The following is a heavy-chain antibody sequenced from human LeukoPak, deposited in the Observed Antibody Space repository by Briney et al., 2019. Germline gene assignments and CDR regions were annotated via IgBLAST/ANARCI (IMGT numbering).Heavy chain of an antibody. D-gene: IGHD1-14*01. V-gene: IGHV1-2*04. Sequence: ASVKVSCKASGYTFTGYYMHWVRQAPGQGLEWMGWINPNSGGTNYAQKFQGWVTMTRDTSISTGYMELSRLRSDDTAVYYCARVNREIGIPSYALDIWGQGTMVTVSS. J-gene: IGHJ3*02. CDR3: ARVNREIGIPSYALDI. CDR1: GYTFTGYY. CDR2: INPNSGGT.